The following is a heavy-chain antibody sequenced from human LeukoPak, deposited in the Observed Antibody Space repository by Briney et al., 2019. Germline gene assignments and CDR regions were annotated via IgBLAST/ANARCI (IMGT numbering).Heavy chain of an antibody. CDR2: INHSGST. CDR1: GGSFSGYY. Sequence: SETLSLTCAVYGGSFSGYYWIWIRQPPGKGLEWIGEINHSGSTNYNPSLKSRVTISVDTSKNQFSLKLSSVTAADTAVYYCARDPGIAAAIPGDDWGQGTPVTVSS. D-gene: IGHD6-13*01. V-gene: IGHV4-34*01. CDR3: ARDPGIAAAIPGDD. J-gene: IGHJ4*02.